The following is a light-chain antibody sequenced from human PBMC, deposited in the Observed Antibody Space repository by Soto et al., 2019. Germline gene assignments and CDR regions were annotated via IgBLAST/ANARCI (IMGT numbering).Light chain of an antibody. V-gene: IGKV3-20*01. J-gene: IGKJ4*01. CDR3: QGYRDSLRF. Sequence: EIVLTQSPATLSLSPGERATLSCRASQSFNSYYLAWYRHKPGQPPRLLIYGASSRATGIPDRFSGSGSGTDFTLTISRLEPEDFAVYYCQGYRDSLRFFGGGTKVEIK. CDR1: QSFNSYY. CDR2: GAS.